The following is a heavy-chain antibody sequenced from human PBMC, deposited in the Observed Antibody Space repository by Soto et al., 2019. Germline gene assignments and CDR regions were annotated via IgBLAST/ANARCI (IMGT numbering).Heavy chain of an antibody. Sequence: QVQLQESGPGLVKPSQTLSLTCTVSGGSISSGGYYWSWIRQHPGKGLEWIGYIYYSGSTYYNPSLKSRVTISVDTSKNQFSLKLSSVTAADTAVYYCARGGYGSGSHCMPCDHDYWGQGTLVTVSS. V-gene: IGHV4-31*03. CDR2: IYYSGST. CDR1: GGSISSGGYY. D-gene: IGHD3-10*01. CDR3: ARGGYGSGSHCMPCDHDY. J-gene: IGHJ4*02.